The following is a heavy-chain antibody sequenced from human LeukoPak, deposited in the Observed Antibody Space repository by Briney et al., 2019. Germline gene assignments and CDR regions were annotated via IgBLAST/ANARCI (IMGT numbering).Heavy chain of an antibody. D-gene: IGHD3-22*01. CDR2: IYGGGSA. Sequence: GGSLRLSCAASGFTVSSNYMSWVRQAPGRGLEGVSLIYGGGSAYYADSVKGRFTISRDNSKNTLYLQMNSLRADDTAVYYCARGSGCSGYYYTLPFDYWGQGTLVTVSS. V-gene: IGHV3-53*01. J-gene: IGHJ4*02. CDR3: ARGSGCSGYYYTLPFDY. CDR1: GFTVSSNY.